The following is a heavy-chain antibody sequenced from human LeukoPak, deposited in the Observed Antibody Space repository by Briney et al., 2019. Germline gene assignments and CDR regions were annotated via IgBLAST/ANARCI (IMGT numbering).Heavy chain of an antibody. D-gene: IGHD2-15*01. CDR2: ISSSGGST. Sequence: PGGSLRLSCAASGFIFSNYAMSWVRQAPGKGLEWVSGISSSGGSTYYADSVKGRFTISRDNSQNTLYLQMNSLRAEDTAVYYCTRDTGCPGGTCYSFYDYWGQGTLVTVSS. V-gene: IGHV3-23*01. CDR3: TRDTGCPGGTCYSFYDY. CDR1: GFIFSNYA. J-gene: IGHJ4*02.